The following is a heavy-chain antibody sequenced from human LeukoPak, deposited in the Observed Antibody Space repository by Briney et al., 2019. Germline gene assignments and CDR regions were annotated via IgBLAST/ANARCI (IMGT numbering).Heavy chain of an antibody. V-gene: IGHV3-23*01. D-gene: IGHD2-2*01. J-gene: IGHJ4*02. CDR3: AKGDCSSTSGYAPADY. Sequence: GGSLRLSCAASGFTFRSYAMSWVRQAPGKGLELVSAISGNGGGTYYADSVKGRFTISRDNSKNTLYLQMNSLRAEDTAVYYCAKGDCSSTSGYAPADYWGQGTLATVSS. CDR2: ISGNGGGT. CDR1: GFTFRSYA.